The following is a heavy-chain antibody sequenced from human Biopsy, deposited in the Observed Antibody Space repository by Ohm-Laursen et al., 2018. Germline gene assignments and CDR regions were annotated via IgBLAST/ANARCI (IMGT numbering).Heavy chain of an antibody. D-gene: IGHD3-3*01. J-gene: IGHJ4*02. Sequence: GTLSLTCTVSGGSIGGSGDYWSWIRQPPGKGLEWIGYISDTGTTNYNPSLRGRVAMSVDTSKNQFSLQLTSVTAADTAMFFCARLFRLDDYWNDDPPDGFDVWGQGTPVTVS. V-gene: IGHV4-61*08. CDR3: ARLFRLDDYWNDDPPDGFDV. CDR1: GGSIGGSGDY. CDR2: ISDTGTT.